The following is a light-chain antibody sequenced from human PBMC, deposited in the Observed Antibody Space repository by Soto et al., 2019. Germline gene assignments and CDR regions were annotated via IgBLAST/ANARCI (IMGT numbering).Light chain of an antibody. CDR2: RDT. V-gene: IGLV3-9*01. CDR1: IIGSKN. J-gene: IGLJ2*01. Sequence: SYELTQPLSVSVAPGQTAKITCGGNIIGSKNVHWYQQKPGQVPVLVIYRDTNRPSGIPERFSGSNSGNTATLTISGAQAGDEADYYCQVWDSSTVVFGGGTKVTVL. CDR3: QVWDSSTVV.